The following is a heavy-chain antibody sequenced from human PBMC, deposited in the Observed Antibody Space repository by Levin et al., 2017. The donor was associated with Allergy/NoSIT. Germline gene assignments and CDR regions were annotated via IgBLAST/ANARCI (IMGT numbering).Heavy chain of an antibody. Sequence: ASVKVSCKTSGYTFSSYDIAWVRQAAGQGLEWMGWMNPNSGNTGFAQKFRGRVSTTSDSSITTAYMELTSLEYEDTAFYYCERAIRSQLLMEYWGHGTLVTVSS. D-gene: IGHD2-2*01. CDR2: MNPNSGNT. J-gene: IGHJ4*01. V-gene: IGHV1-8*01. CDR3: ERAIRSQLLMEY. CDR1: GYTFSSYD.